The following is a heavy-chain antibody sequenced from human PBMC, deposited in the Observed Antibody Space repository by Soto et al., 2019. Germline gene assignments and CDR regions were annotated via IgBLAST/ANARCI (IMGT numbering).Heavy chain of an antibody. CDR1: GFSFSSYS. CDR2: ISYDGSNK. V-gene: IGHV3-30*04. D-gene: IGHD6-13*01. CDR3: ARAPPRGIAAPGTWGSGMDV. J-gene: IGHJ6*02. Sequence: LRLSCAASGFSFSSYSMHWVRQAPGKGLEWVAVISYDGSNKYYADSVKGRFTITRDSSKNTVSLQMNSLRLEDTAVYYCARAPPRGIAAPGTWGSGMDVWGQGTTVTVSS.